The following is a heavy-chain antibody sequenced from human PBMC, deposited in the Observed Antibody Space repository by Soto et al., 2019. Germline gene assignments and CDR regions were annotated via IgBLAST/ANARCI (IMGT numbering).Heavy chain of an antibody. CDR3: ARTEMATMEFDY. Sequence: PSETLSLTCTVSGGSISSSSYYWGWIRQPPGKGLEWIGSIYYSGSTYYNPSLKSRVTISVDTSKNQFSLKLSSVTAADTAVYYCARTEMATMEFDYWGQGTLVTVSS. CDR2: IYYSGST. CDR1: GGSISSSSYY. J-gene: IGHJ4*02. V-gene: IGHV4-39*07. D-gene: IGHD5-12*01.